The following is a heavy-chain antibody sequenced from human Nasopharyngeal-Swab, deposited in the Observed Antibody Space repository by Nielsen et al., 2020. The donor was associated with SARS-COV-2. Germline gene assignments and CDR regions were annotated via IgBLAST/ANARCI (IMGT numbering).Heavy chain of an antibody. CDR3: ARHYDYVWGSYRLFDY. CDR2: IQQDGIEK. Sequence: GGSLRLSCAASGFTFSSYWLIWVRQAPGKGLEWVANIQQDGIEKYYVDSVKGRFTISRDNAKNSLYLQMNSLRAEDTAVYYCARHYDYVWGSYRLFDYWGQGTLVTVSS. CDR1: GFTFSSYW. V-gene: IGHV3-7*03. J-gene: IGHJ4*02. D-gene: IGHD3-16*02.